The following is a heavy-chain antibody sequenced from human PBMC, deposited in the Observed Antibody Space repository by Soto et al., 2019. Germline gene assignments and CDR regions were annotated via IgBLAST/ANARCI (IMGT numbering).Heavy chain of an antibody. D-gene: IGHD3-16*01. V-gene: IGHV4-34*01. Sequence: SETLSLTCAVYGGSFSGYYWSWIRQPPGKGLEWIGEINHSGSTNYNPSLKSRVTISVDTSKNQFSLKLSSVTAADTAVYYCARGEGGAYYYYMDVWGKGTTVTVSS. CDR3: ARGEGGAYYYYMDV. CDR1: GGSFSGYY. J-gene: IGHJ6*03. CDR2: INHSGST.